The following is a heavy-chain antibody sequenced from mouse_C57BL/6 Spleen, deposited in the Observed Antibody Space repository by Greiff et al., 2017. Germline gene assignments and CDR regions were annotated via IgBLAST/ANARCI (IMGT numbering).Heavy chain of an antibody. V-gene: IGHV1-82*01. D-gene: IGHD2-3*01. CDR1: GYAFSSSW. CDR3: ASGSIYEGYYRLSYAMDY. CDR2: IYPGDEDT. J-gene: IGHJ4*01. Sequence: QVQLQQSGPELVKPGASVKISCKASGYAFSSSWMNWVKQRPGKGLEWIGRIYPGDEDTNYNGKFKGKATLTADKSSSTAYMQLSSLTSEDSAVYFCASGSIYEGYYRLSYAMDYWGQGTSVTVSS.